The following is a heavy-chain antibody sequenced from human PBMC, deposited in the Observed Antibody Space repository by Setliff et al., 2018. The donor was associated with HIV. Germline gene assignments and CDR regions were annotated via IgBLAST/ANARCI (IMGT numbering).Heavy chain of an antibody. J-gene: IGHJ3*02. CDR2: INHSGST. V-gene: IGHV4-34*01. Sequence: PSETLSLTCAVYGGSFSGYYWSWIRQSPGKGLEWIGEINHSGSTNYNPSLKSRVTILGDTSKNQFSLNLSSVTAADTAVYYCARMSSSWSRALDIWGQGTVVTVSS. D-gene: IGHD6-13*01. CDR1: GGSFSGYY. CDR3: ARMSSSWSRALDI.